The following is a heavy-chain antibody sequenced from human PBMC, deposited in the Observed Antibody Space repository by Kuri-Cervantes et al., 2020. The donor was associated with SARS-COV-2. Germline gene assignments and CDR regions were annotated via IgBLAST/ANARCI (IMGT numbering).Heavy chain of an antibody. CDR1: GGSISSYY. V-gene: IGHV4-59*01. J-gene: IGHJ4*01. Sequence: SETLSLTCTVSGGSISSYYWSWIRQPPGKGLEWIGHIYYDGSTNYKTSLKGRVTISLDTSKNQFSPKVGSVTAADTAVYYCARASTSFDDWGHGTLVTVSS. CDR2: IYYDGST. CDR3: ARASTSFDD.